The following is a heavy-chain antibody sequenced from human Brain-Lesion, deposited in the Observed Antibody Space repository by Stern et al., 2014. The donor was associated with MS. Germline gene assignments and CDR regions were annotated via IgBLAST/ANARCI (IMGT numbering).Heavy chain of an antibody. Sequence: VQLEESGPGLVKPSETLSLTCTVAGGSVSSTSYAWAWIRQPPGKGLEWIGTIYYSGNTYYSPSPKSRLTTSLDTSKNQFSLQLRSVTAADTAVYYCAGEEDIRYCSGGSCTGNWFDPWGQGTLVTVSS. D-gene: IGHD2-15*01. CDR3: AGEEDIRYCSGGSCTGNWFDP. CDR2: IYYSGNT. V-gene: IGHV4-39*01. J-gene: IGHJ5*02. CDR1: GGSVSSTSYA.